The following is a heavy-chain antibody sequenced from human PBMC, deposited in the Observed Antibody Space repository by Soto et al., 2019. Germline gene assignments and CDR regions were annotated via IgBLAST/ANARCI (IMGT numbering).Heavy chain of an antibody. CDR3: ARQLTYGDYRYFDY. Sequence: ASVKVSCKASGYTFTSYGISWVRQAPGQGLEWMGWISAYNGNTNYAQKLQGRVTMTTDTSKNQFSLKLSSVTAADTAVYYCARQLTYGDYRYFDYWGQGTLVTVSS. D-gene: IGHD4-17*01. V-gene: IGHV1-18*01. CDR2: ISAYNGNT. CDR1: GYTFTSYG. J-gene: IGHJ4*02.